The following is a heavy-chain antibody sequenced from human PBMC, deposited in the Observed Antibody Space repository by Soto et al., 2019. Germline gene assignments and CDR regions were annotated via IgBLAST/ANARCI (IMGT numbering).Heavy chain of an antibody. CDR1: GFTVSSNY. V-gene: IGHV3-66*01. Sequence: GGSLRLSCASSGFTVSSNYMSWVRQAPGKGLEWVSVIYSGGSTYYADSVKGRFTISRDNSKNTLYLQMSSLRAEDTAVYYCVKVNGGGQQLVSVFGALDYWGQGTLVTVSS. CDR2: IYSGGST. D-gene: IGHD6-13*01. CDR3: VKVNGGGQQLVSVFGALDY. J-gene: IGHJ4*02.